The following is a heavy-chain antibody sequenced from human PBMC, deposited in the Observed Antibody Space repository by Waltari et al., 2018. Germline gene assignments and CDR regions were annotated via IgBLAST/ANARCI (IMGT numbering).Heavy chain of an antibody. J-gene: IGHJ6*03. CDR2: IIPMLGIT. Sequence: QVPLVQSGAEVEKPGPSVKVSCKASEGAFRSYVTSWVRQAPGQGLEWMGGIIPMLGITNYAHKFQGKVTITADESTSTAYMELRSLRSEDTAVYYCARTVTPGDYYYYYMDVWGKGTTVTVSS. CDR3: ARTVTPGDYYYYYMDV. CDR1: EGAFRSYV. V-gene: IGHV1-69*04. D-gene: IGHD4-17*01.